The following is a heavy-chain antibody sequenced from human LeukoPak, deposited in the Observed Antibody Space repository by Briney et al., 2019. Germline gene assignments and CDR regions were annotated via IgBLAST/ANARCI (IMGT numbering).Heavy chain of an antibody. Sequence: VGSLRLSCAASGFSVSDTHMSWVRQAPGKGLEWVSAMYTGGATYYADSVTGRFTISRDKSKNTLYLQMNSLRVEDTAVYYCAKDEVTSGGGLASWGQGTLVTVSS. CDR3: AKDEVTSGGGLAS. D-gene: IGHD3-10*01. V-gene: IGHV3-53*01. CDR2: MYTGGAT. J-gene: IGHJ4*02. CDR1: GFSVSDTH.